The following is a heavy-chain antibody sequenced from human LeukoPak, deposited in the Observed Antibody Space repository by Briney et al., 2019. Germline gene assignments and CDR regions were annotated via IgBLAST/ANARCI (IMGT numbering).Heavy chain of an antibody. J-gene: IGHJ4*02. Sequence: GGSLRLSCAASGFTFSSYAMSWVRQAPGKGLEWVSAISGGGGSTYYADSVKGRFTISRDNSKNTLYLQMNSLRAEDTAVYYCARGPPAMDDSSGYYYDYWGQGTLVTVSS. D-gene: IGHD3-22*01. CDR3: ARGPPAMDDSSGYYYDY. CDR1: GFTFSSYA. V-gene: IGHV3-23*01. CDR2: ISGGGGST.